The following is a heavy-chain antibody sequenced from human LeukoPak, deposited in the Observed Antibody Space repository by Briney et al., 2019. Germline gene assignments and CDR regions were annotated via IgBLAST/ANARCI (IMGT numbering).Heavy chain of an antibody. CDR3: AKRKEQLVRGFGWFDP. Sequence: PGGSLRLSCAASGFTFSSYAMSWVRQAPGKGLEWVSAISGSGGSTYYADSVKGRFTISRDNSKNTLYLQMNSLRAEDTAVHYCAKRKEQLVRGFGWFDPWGQGTLVTVSS. D-gene: IGHD6-6*01. CDR2: ISGSGGST. CDR1: GFTFSSYA. J-gene: IGHJ5*02. V-gene: IGHV3-23*01.